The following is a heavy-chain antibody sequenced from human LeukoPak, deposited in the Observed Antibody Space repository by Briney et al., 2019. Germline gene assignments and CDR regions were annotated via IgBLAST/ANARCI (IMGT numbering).Heavy chain of an antibody. CDR3: AKDDAWLQFGD. Sequence: GGSLRLSCAASGFTFSRHGMNWVRQAPGKGLEWVSGISPNGVITYYADSVKGRFTISRDNSKGTVYLQMNSLRPEDTAVYYCAKDDAWLQFGDWGRGTLVIVSS. V-gene: IGHV3-23*01. D-gene: IGHD5-24*01. J-gene: IGHJ4*02. CDR2: ISPNGVIT. CDR1: GFTFSRHG.